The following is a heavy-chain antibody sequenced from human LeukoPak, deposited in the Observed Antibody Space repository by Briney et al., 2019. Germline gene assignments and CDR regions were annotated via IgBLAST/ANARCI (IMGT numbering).Heavy chain of an antibody. D-gene: IGHD7-27*01. CDR2: ISYDGSNK. CDR1: GFTFSSYG. CDR3: AKGAWGSHLFDY. J-gene: IGHJ4*02. V-gene: IGHV3-30*18. Sequence: SGGSLRLSCAASGFTFSSYGMHWVRQAPGKGLEWVAVISYDGSNKYYADSVKGRFTISRDNSKNTLYLQMNSLRAEDTAVYYCAKGAWGSHLFDYWGQGTLVTVSS.